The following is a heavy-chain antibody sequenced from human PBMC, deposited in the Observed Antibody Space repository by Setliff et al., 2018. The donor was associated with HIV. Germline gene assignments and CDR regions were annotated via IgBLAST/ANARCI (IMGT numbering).Heavy chain of an antibody. Sequence: PSETLSLTCNVSGASITSGSYYWSWIRQPPGKGLEWIGEINHSGSTNYNPSLKSRVTISVDTSKNQFSLKLSSVTAADTAVFYCARLTTTYYYDSSAYYHPVWGQGTLVTVSS. V-gene: IGHV4-39*07. CDR2: INHSGST. CDR3: ARLTTTYYYDSSAYYHPV. D-gene: IGHD3-22*01. CDR1: GASITSGSYY. J-gene: IGHJ4*02.